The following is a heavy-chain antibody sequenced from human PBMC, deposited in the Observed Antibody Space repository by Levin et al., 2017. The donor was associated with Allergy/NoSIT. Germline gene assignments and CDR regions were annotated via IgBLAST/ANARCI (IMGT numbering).Heavy chain of an antibody. Sequence: PPGGSLRLSCAASGFTFSSYAMSWVRQAPGKGLEWVSGISGSGTNTYYADSVKGRFTISRDNSKNTLYLQMNSLRAEDTAVYYCAKEGFYDSSGWYYFDYWGQGTLVTVSS. V-gene: IGHV3-23*01. CDR1: GFTFSSYA. J-gene: IGHJ4*02. CDR2: ISGSGTNT. CDR3: AKEGFYDSSGWYYFDY. D-gene: IGHD3-22*01.